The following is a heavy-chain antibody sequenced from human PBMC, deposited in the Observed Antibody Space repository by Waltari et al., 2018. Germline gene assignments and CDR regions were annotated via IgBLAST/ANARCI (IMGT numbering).Heavy chain of an antibody. CDR1: GGSFSGYY. D-gene: IGHD3-22*01. CDR3: AKTGKDSSGYSAACDI. Sequence: QVQLQQWGAGLLKPSETLSLTCAVYGGSFSGYYWSWIRQPPGKGLEWIGEINQSGSTHANPYLKSRVTISVDTSKNQFSPKLSSVTAADTAVYYCAKTGKDSSGYSAACDIWGQGTMVTVSS. CDR2: INQSGST. J-gene: IGHJ3*02. V-gene: IGHV4-34*01.